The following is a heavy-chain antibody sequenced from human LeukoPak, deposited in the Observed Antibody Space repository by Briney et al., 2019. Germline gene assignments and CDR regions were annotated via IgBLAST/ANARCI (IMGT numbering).Heavy chain of an antibody. CDR2: ISYDGSTT. CDR1: GFTFSSYG. V-gene: IGHV3-30*03. J-gene: IGHJ4*02. CDR3: ARGASRMVEVAPFISFEF. D-gene: IGHD5-24*01. Sequence: PGGSLRLSCSASGFTFSSYGMHWVRHAPGKGLEWVAVISYDGSTTKYADSVKGRFTISRDNSKNTLYLQMNRLRAEDTAVYYRARGASRMVEVAPFISFEFWGQGTLVTVSS.